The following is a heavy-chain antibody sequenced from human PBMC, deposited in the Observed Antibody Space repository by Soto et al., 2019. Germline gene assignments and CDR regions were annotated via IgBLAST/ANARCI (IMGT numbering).Heavy chain of an antibody. D-gene: IGHD1-1*01. CDR1: GFSLNNSRMG. Sequence: QVTLKESGPVLVKPTETLTLTCTVSGFSLNNSRMGVSWIRQQPGKALEWLAHIFSNDEKSYSTSLRTRITMSKDTSKSQVVLAVTNMDPVATATYYCARILATTYVHHYIAVWGEGTTVTVYS. CDR3: ARILATTYVHHYIAV. CDR2: IFSNDEK. V-gene: IGHV2-26*01. J-gene: IGHJ6*03.